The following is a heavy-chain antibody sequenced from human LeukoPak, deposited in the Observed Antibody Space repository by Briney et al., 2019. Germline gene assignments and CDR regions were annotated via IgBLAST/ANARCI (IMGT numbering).Heavy chain of an antibody. CDR2: IIPIFGTA. CDR1: GGTFSSYA. CDR3: ASGEVGVVYRAGGRYYYYYHAMDV. Sequence: SVNVSCKASGGTFSSYAISWVRQAPGQGLEWMGGIIPIFGTANYAQKFQGRVTITADESTSTAYMELSSLRSEDTAVYYCASGEVGVVYRAGGRYYYYYHAMDVWGQGTTVTVSS. D-gene: IGHD2-15*01. V-gene: IGHV1-69*13. J-gene: IGHJ6*02.